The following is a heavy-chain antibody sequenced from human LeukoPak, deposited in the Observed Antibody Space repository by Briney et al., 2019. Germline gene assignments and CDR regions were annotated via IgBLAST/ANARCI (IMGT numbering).Heavy chain of an antibody. CDR2: IYPGDSDT. Sequence: GASLKISCKGSDSSFTTYWIGWVRPMPGKGLEWMGIIYPGDSDTRYSPSFQGQVTFSADKSISTAYLQWSSLKASDTAMYYCARQADYDLLTGYYKGHLDYWGQGALVTVSS. V-gene: IGHV5-51*01. CDR3: ARQADYDLLTGYYKGHLDY. J-gene: IGHJ4*02. CDR1: DSSFTTYW. D-gene: IGHD3-9*01.